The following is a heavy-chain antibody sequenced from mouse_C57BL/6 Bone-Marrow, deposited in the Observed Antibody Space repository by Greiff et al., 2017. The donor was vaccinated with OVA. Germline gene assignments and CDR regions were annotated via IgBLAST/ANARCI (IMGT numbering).Heavy chain of an antibody. CDR1: GFTFSSYG. CDR2: ISSGGSYT. J-gene: IGHJ2*01. CDR3: ARRGYSNLDY. Sequence: EVNLVESGGDLVKPGGSLKLSCAASGFTFSSYGMSWVRQTPDKRLEWVATISSGGSYTYYPDSVKGRFTISRDNAKNTLYLQMSSLKSEDTAMYYCARRGYSNLDYWGQGTTLTVSS. D-gene: IGHD2-5*01. V-gene: IGHV5-6*02.